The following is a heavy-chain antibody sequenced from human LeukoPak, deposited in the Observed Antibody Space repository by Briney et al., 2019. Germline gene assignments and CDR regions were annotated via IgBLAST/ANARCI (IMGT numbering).Heavy chain of an antibody. J-gene: IGHJ5*02. Sequence: ASVKVSCKASGYTFTSYDINWVRQATGQGLEWMGWMNPNSGNTGYAQKFQGRVTMTRNTSISTAYMELSSLRSEDTAVYYCARGPIVATLGYWFDPWGQGTLVTVSS. CDR3: ARGPIVATLGYWFDP. CDR2: MNPNSGNT. CDR1: GYTFTSYD. D-gene: IGHD5-12*01. V-gene: IGHV1-8*01.